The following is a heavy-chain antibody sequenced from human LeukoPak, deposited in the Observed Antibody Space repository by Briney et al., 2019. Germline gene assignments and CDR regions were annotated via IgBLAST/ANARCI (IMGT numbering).Heavy chain of an antibody. D-gene: IGHD5-24*01. CDR2: IKQDGSEE. V-gene: IGHV3-7*01. J-gene: IGHJ5*02. CDR1: GFTFSTYN. Sequence: GGSLRLSCVASGFTFSTYNMHWVRQAPGKGLEWLANIKQDGSEENYVDSVKGRFTISRDNAKNSVYLQMNSLRAGDTAVYYCVREAERRDGSLGGTWGQGTLVTVSS. CDR3: VREAERRDGSLGGT.